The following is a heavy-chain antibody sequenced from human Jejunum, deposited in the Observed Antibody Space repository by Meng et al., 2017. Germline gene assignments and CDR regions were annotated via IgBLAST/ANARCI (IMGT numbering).Heavy chain of an antibody. V-gene: IGHV4-34*01. CDR2: IHQSGST. J-gene: IGHJ4*02. D-gene: IGHD6-13*01. CDR3: ASLSSSWSGADY. Sequence: QVQLQQWGAGLLKPSETLSLTCAIYGGSFNNYYWSWIRQPPGEGLEWIGEIHQSGSTNYNPSLKSRVTISVDSSKNQFLLDLSSVTAAATAVYYCASLSSSWSGADYWGQGTLVTVSS. CDR1: GGSFNNYY.